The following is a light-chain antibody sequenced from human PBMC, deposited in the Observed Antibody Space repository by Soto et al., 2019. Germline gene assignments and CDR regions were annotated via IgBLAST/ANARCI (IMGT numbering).Light chain of an antibody. CDR1: QSVSSN. V-gene: IGKV3-15*01. J-gene: IGKJ1*01. CDR3: QQYNKWPPGT. CDR2: GAS. Sequence: EIVMTQSPATLSVSPGERVTLSCRASQSVSSNLAWYQQKPGQAPRLLIYGASTRATGIPARFSGSGSGTEFTLTISSLQSEDFAVYYCQQYNKWPPGTFGQGTKVDIK.